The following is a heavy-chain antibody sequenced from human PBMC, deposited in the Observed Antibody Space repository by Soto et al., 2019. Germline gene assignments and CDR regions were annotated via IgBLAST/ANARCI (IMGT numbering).Heavy chain of an antibody. Sequence: QLPVQESGPGLVKPSETLSLTCTVSGSSINSSGYYWGWIRQPPGKGLEWIGSMFYGVSTYYNPSPTRRLPVPVDTLKNPFPLPVGCVPAADGAVYSCARFPPRHLVDYWGQGPLAPASA. D-gene: IGHD2-15*01. CDR1: GSSINSSGYY. CDR3: ARFPPRHLVDY. CDR2: MFYGVST. J-gene: IGHJ4*02. V-gene: IGHV4-39*01.